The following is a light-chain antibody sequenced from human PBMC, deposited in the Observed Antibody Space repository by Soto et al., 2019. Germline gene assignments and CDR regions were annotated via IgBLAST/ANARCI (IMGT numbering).Light chain of an antibody. CDR2: GAS. V-gene: IGKV3-15*01. CDR1: QSVSSN. J-gene: IGKJ1*01. CDR3: QQYSDWPQT. Sequence: EIVMTQSPATLSVSPGERATLPFRASQSVSSNLAWYQQIPGQAPRLLIYGASTRATGIPAKFSGSGSGTEFTLTISSLQSEDFAVYYCQQYSDWPQTFAQGTKVDIK.